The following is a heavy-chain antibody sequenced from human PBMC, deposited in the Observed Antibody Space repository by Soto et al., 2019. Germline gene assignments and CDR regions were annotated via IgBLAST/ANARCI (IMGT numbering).Heavy chain of an antibody. CDR1: GYSFTSYW. Sequence: GESLKISCKGSGYSFTSYWIGWVRQMPGKGLEWMGIINPGDSDTTYSPSFQGQVTSSADKSISTAYLHWSSLKASDTAMYYCARRGALLPKHFYYYMDVWGKGTTVTVSS. D-gene: IGHD1-26*01. V-gene: IGHV5-51*01. CDR3: ARRGALLPKHFYYYMDV. J-gene: IGHJ6*03. CDR2: INPGDSDT.